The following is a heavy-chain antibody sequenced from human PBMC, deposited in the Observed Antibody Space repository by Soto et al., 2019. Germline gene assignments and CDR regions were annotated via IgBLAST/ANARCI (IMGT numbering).Heavy chain of an antibody. D-gene: IGHD6-19*01. Sequence: PSQTLSLTCAISGDSVSSNSAAWNWIRQSPSRGLEWLGRTYYRSKWYNDYAVSVKSRITINPDTSKNQFSLQLNSVTPEDTAVYYCARDQYLQWLVRSHYYYGMDVWGQGTTVTVSS. CDR3: ARDQYLQWLVRSHYYYGMDV. CDR1: GDSVSSNSAA. CDR2: TYYRSKWYN. V-gene: IGHV6-1*01. J-gene: IGHJ6*02.